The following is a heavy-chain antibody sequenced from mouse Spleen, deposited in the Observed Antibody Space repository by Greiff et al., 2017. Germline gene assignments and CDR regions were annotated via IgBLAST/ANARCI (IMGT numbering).Heavy chain of an antibody. D-gene: IGHD2-4*01. Sequence: VHLVESGPGLVAPSQSLSITCTVSGFSLTNYAVHWVRQSPGKGLEWLGVIWSDGSTDYNAAFISRLSISKDNSKSQVFFKMNSLQADDTAIYYCARKITTDYYAMDYWGQGTSVTVSS. V-gene: IGHV2-4-1*01. CDR2: IWSDGST. CDR3: ARKITTDYYAMDY. CDR1: GFSLTNYA. J-gene: IGHJ4*01.